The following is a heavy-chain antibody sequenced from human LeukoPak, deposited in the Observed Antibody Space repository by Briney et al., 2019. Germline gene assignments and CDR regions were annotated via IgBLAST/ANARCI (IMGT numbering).Heavy chain of an antibody. J-gene: IGHJ4*02. CDR1: GYSFSDYC. D-gene: IGHD1-1*01. Sequence: ASVKVSCKTSGYSFSDYCIHWVRQIPGQGFEWMGWINGNDGTTKFAPKFQGRVTLTRDTSISTAYMDLTNLRSDDSAIYYCARDEGSTYNQLDSWGQGTLVTVSS. CDR3: ARDEGSTYNQLDS. CDR2: INGNDGTT. V-gene: IGHV1-2*02.